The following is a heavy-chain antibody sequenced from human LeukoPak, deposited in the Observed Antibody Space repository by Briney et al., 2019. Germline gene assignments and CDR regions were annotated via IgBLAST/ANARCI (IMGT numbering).Heavy chain of an antibody. J-gene: IGHJ4*02. D-gene: IGHD2-2*01. Sequence: ASVKVSCKASGGTFSSYTIGWVRQAPGQGLEWMGRIIPILGIANYAQKFQGRVTITADKSTSTAYMELSSLRSEDTAVYYCARESLAYCSSTSCPSGYFDYWGQGTLVTVSS. CDR1: GGTFSSYT. V-gene: IGHV1-69*04. CDR2: IIPILGIA. CDR3: ARESLAYCSSTSCPSGYFDY.